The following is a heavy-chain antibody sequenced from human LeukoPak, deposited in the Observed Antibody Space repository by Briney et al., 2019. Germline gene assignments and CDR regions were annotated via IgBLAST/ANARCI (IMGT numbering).Heavy chain of an antibody. J-gene: IGHJ6*02. V-gene: IGHV3-48*02. CDR1: GFTFSSYS. CDR2: ISSSSSTI. Sequence: GGSLRLSCAASGFTFSSYSMNWVRQAPGKGLEWVSYISSSSSTIYYADSVKGRFTISRDNAKNSLYLQMNSLRDEDTAVYYCARDGGPCSGGSCYPPYYHGMDVWGQGTTVTVSS. CDR3: ARDGGPCSGGSCYPPYYHGMDV. D-gene: IGHD2-15*01.